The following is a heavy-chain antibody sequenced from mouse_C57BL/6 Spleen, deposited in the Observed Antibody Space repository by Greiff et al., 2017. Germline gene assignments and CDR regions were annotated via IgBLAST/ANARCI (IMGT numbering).Heavy chain of an antibody. J-gene: IGHJ4*01. Sequence: QVQLQQPGAELVMPGASVKLSCKASGYTFTSYWMHWVKQRPGQGLEWIGEIDPSDSYTNYNQTFKGKSTLTVDKSSSTAYMQLSSLTSEDSAVXYCARRPSAGYHYAMDYWGQGTSVTVAS. D-gene: IGHD3-2*02. CDR1: GYTFTSYW. CDR2: IDPSDSYT. CDR3: ARRPSAGYHYAMDY. V-gene: IGHV1-69*01.